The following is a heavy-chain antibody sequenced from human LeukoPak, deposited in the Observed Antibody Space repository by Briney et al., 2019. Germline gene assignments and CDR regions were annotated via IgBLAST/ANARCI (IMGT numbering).Heavy chain of an antibody. Sequence: SVKVSCKASGYTFTSYAISWVRQAPGQGLEWMGGIIPIFGTANYAQKFQGRVTITADESTSTAYMELSSLRSEDTAVYYCARDRDYYGSGGRGAFDIWGQGTIVTVSS. CDR3: ARDRDYYGSGGRGAFDI. D-gene: IGHD3-10*01. CDR1: GYTFTSYA. CDR2: IIPIFGTA. V-gene: IGHV1-69*13. J-gene: IGHJ3*02.